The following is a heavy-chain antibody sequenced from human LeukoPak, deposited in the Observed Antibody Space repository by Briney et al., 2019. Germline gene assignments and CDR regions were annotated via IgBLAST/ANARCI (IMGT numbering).Heavy chain of an antibody. Sequence: GGSLRLSCAASGFTFSSYGMHWVRQAPGKGLEWVAVVSYDGSNKYYADSVKGRFTISRDNSKNTLYLQMNSLRAEDTAVYYCAKPLLPITMVRGGDAFDIWGQGTMVTVSS. CDR1: GFTFSSYG. CDR2: VSYDGSNK. CDR3: AKPLLPITMVRGGDAFDI. J-gene: IGHJ3*02. D-gene: IGHD3-10*01. V-gene: IGHV3-30*18.